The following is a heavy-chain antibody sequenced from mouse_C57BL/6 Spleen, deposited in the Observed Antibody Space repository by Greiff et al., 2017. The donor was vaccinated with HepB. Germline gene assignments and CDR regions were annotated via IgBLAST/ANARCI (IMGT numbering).Heavy chain of an antibody. V-gene: IGHV1-26*01. CDR2: INPNNGGT. Sequence: EVQLQQSGPELVKPGASVKISCKASGYTFTDYYMNWVKQSHGKSLEWIGDINPNNGGTSYNQKFKGKATLTVDKSSSTAYMELRSLTSEDSAVYYCALIYYDYDVKGRDYWGQGTTLTVSS. J-gene: IGHJ2*01. CDR3: ALIYYDYDVKGRDY. CDR1: GYTFTDYY. D-gene: IGHD2-4*01.